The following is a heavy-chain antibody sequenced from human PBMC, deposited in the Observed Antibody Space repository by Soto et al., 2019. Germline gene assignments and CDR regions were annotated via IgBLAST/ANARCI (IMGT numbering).Heavy chain of an antibody. CDR2: IKEDGSEK. D-gene: IGHD5-18*01. CDR1: GLTFSTSW. V-gene: IGHV3-7*05. Sequence: GGSLRLSCAASGLTFSTSWMSWVRQAPGKGLEWVANIKEDGSEKYYLVSLKGRFTISRDNAKNSLYLQMNSLRGEDTAVYYCASLRGVYSDGFHFGYWGQGTLVTVSS. CDR3: ASLRGVYSDGFHFGY. J-gene: IGHJ4*02.